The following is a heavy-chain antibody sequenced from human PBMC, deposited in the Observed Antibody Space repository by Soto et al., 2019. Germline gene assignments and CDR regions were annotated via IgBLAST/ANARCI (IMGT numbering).Heavy chain of an antibody. CDR2: IIPIFGTA. Sequence: QAQLEQSGGEVKKPGSSVKVSCKASRVAFSKFIVTWVRQAPGLGLEWVGGIIPIFGTANYAQKSQGRVTITAEESTSTSYMEVNNLRSEDTAVYYCAKVRYSSPMGYYYGMDVWGQGTTVTVSS. J-gene: IGHJ6*02. V-gene: IGHV1-69*01. CDR3: AKVRYSSPMGYYYGMDV. D-gene: IGHD6-19*01. CDR1: RVAFSKFI.